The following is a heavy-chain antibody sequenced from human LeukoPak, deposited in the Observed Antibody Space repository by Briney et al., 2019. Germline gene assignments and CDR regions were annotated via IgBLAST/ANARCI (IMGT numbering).Heavy chain of an antibody. CDR2: IYSGGST. CDR3: AASRAAYYFDY. V-gene: IGHV3-53*01. Sequence: PGGSLRLSCSASGFSFSSYWMSWVRQAPGKGLEWVSVIYSGGSTYYADSVKGRFTISRDNSKNTLYLQMNSLRAEDTAVYYCAASRAAYYFDYWGQGTLVTVSS. J-gene: IGHJ4*02. CDR1: GFSFSSYW.